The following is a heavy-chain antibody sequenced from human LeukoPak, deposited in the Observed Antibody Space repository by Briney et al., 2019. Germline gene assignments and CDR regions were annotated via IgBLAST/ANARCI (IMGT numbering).Heavy chain of an antibody. J-gene: IGHJ4*02. Sequence: ASVKVSCKASGHTFTSYGISWVRQAPGQGLEWMGWISAYNGNTNYAQKLQGRVTMTTDTSTSTAYMELRSLRSDDTAVYYCARGPHFCSGYSPFDYWGQGTLVTVSS. CDR1: GHTFTSYG. CDR3: ARGPHFCSGYSPFDY. D-gene: IGHD3-3*02. CDR2: ISAYNGNT. V-gene: IGHV1-18*01.